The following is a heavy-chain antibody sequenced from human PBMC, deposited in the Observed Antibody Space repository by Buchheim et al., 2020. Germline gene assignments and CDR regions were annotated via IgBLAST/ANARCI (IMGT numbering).Heavy chain of an antibody. D-gene: IGHD3-10*01. V-gene: IGHV3-11*01. CDR3: ARDGPFPPTMVRGVTTRYFDY. J-gene: IGHJ4*02. Sequence: QVQLVESGGGLVKPGGSLRLSCAASGFTFSDYYMSWIRQAPGKGLEWVSYISSSGSTIYYADSVKGRFTISRDNAKNSLYLQMKSLRAEDTAVYYCARDGPFPPTMVRGVTTRYFDYWGQGTL. CDR2: ISSSGSTI. CDR1: GFTFSDYY.